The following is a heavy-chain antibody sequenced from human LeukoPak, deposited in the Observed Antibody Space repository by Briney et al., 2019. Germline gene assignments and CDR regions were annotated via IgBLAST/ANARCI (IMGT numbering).Heavy chain of an antibody. CDR1: GGSISSSSYY. D-gene: IGHD1-26*01. J-gene: IGHJ4*02. V-gene: IGHV4-39*01. Sequence: PSETLSLTCTVSGGSISSSSYYWGWIRQPPGKGLEWIGSIYYSGSTYYNPSLKSRVTISVDTSKNQFSLKLSSVTAADTAVYYCARWDREGYFDFWGQGTLVTVSS. CDR2: IYYSGST. CDR3: ARWDREGYFDF.